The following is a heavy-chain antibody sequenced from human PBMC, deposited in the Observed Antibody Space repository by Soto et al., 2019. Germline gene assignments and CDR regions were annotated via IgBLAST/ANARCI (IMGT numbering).Heavy chain of an antibody. CDR1: GGTFSSYA. J-gene: IGHJ4*02. CDR3: ARFPMGKYYYGSGSYRALDY. Sequence: QVQLVQSGAEVKKPGSSVKVSCKASGGTFSSYAISWVRQAPGQGLEWMGGIIPIFGTANYAQKFQGRVTITADESTSTAYMELSSLRSEDTAVYYCARFPMGKYYYGSGSYRALDYWGQGTLVTVSS. V-gene: IGHV1-69*01. D-gene: IGHD3-10*01. CDR2: IIPIFGTA.